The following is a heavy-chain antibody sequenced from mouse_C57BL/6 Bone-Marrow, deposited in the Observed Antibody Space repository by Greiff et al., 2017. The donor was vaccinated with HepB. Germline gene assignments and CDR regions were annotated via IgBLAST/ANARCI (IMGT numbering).Heavy chain of an antibody. CDR2: ISTYYGDA. Sequence: QVQLQQSGPELVRPGVSVKISCKGSGYTFTDYAMHWVKQSHAKSLEWIGVISTYYGDASYNQKFKDKATMTVDKSSSTAYMQLSSLTSEDSAVYYCARRRYYYGSSSYAMDYWGQGTSVTVSS. D-gene: IGHD1-1*01. CDR1: GYTFTDYA. V-gene: IGHV1-67*01. J-gene: IGHJ4*01. CDR3: ARRRYYYGSSSYAMDY.